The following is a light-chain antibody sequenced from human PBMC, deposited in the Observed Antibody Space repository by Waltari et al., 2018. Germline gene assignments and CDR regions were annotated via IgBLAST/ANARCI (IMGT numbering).Light chain of an antibody. Sequence: INCKSSQTVLYSSNNKNYLAWYQQKPGQPPKLLIYWASTRESGVPDRFSGSGSGTDFTLTISSLQAEDVAVYYCQQYYSTPWTFGQGTKVEIK. CDR2: WAS. CDR1: QTVLYSSNNKNY. V-gene: IGKV4-1*01. J-gene: IGKJ1*01. CDR3: QQYYSTPWT.